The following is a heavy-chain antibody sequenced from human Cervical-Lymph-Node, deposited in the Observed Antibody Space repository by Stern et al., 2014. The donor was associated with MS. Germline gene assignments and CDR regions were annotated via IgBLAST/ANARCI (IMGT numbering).Heavy chain of an antibody. CDR2: IHHRGST. J-gene: IGHJ6*02. Sequence: QLQLQESGPGLVKPSGTLSLTCAVSGGSVSSSSWWTWVRQPPGKGLEWIGEIHHRGSTNYSPSLQSPVTISVDKSKNQFPLTLGSVTAADTAVYSCASGSYGDYRYGLDVWGQGTTVTVSS. V-gene: IGHV4-4*02. CDR3: ASGSYGDYRYGLDV. CDR1: GGSVSSSSW. D-gene: IGHD4-17*01.